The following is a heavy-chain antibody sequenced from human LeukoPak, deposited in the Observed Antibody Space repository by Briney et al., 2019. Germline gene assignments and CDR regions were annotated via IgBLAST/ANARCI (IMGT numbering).Heavy chain of an antibody. CDR1: GFTFSGSA. CDR3: ANPGEIFGVVYYYGIDV. J-gene: IGHJ6*02. D-gene: IGHD3-3*01. V-gene: IGHV3-73*01. CDR2: IRSKANSYAT. Sequence: GGSLRLSCAASGFTFSGSAMPWVRQASGKGLEWIGRIRSKANSYATAYAASVKGRFTISRDDSKNTAYLQMNSLKTEDTAVYYCANPGEIFGVVYYYGIDVWGQGTTVTVSS.